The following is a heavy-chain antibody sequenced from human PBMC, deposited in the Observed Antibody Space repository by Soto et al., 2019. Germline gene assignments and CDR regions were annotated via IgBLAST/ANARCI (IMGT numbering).Heavy chain of an antibody. D-gene: IGHD3-10*01. CDR1: GGSISSGDYY. J-gene: IGHJ6*02. Sequence: QVQLQESGPGLVKPSQTLSLTCTVSGGSISSGDYYWSWIRQPPGKGLEWIGYIYYSGSTYYNPSLRIRLTISVDTSKNQSSLKLSSVTAADTAVYYCARGGSGSYYNGYYYYYGMDFWGQWTTVTVSS. CDR2: IYYSGST. V-gene: IGHV4-30-4*01. CDR3: ARGGSGSYYNGYYYYYGMDF.